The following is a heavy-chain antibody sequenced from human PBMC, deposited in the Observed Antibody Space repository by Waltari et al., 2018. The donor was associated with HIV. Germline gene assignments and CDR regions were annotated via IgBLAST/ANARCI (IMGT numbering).Heavy chain of an antibody. Sequence: QVQLVQSGAEVKKPGSSVKVSCKASGGTFSSYAISWVRQAPGQGLEWMGRIIPILGIANYAQKFQGRVTITADKSTSTAYMELSSLRSEDTAVYYCAREAIVVVPAAIQTWGVFDYWGQGTLVTVSS. CDR1: GGTFSSYA. D-gene: IGHD2-2*02. J-gene: IGHJ4*02. V-gene: IGHV1-69*04. CDR3: AREAIVVVPAAIQTWGVFDY. CDR2: IIPILGIA.